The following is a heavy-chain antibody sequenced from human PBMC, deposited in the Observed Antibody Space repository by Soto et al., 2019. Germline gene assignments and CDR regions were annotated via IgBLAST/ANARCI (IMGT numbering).Heavy chain of an antibody. CDR2: ISAHNGNT. Sequence: QVHLVQSGAEVKKPGASVKVSCKCYGYTFTSYGITWVRQAPGQGLEWMGWISAHNGNTNYAQKLQGRVTVTRDTSTRTAYTELRSLISDDTAVYYCARGRYGDYWGQGALVTVSS. CDR1: GYTFTSYG. V-gene: IGHV1-18*01. CDR3: ARGRYGDY. J-gene: IGHJ4*02. D-gene: IGHD1-1*01.